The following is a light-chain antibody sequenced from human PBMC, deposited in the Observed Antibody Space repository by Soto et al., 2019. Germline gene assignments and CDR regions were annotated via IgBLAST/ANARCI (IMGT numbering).Light chain of an antibody. J-gene: IGKJ1*01. CDR1: QSVSSSY. CDR3: QQYGSSPWT. V-gene: IGKV3-20*01. Sequence: EIVLTQSPGTLSLSPGERATLSCRASQSVSSSYLAWYQQKPGQAPRPLIYGASSRPTGLPDRFSGSGSGTDFTLTISRLETEDVAVYYCQQYGSSPWTFSQGTKVEIK. CDR2: GAS.